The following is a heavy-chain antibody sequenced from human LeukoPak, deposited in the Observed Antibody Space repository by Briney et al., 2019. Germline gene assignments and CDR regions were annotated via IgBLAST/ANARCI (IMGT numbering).Heavy chain of an antibody. Sequence: PSETLSLNCAVYGGSFSGYYWSWIRHPPGKGLEWIGEINHSGSTNYNPSLKSRVTISVDTSKNQFSLKLSSVTAADTAVYYCARVCSSTSCLDYWGQGTLVTVSS. J-gene: IGHJ4*02. CDR3: ARVCSSTSCLDY. CDR1: GGSFSGYY. V-gene: IGHV4-34*01. D-gene: IGHD2-2*01. CDR2: INHSGST.